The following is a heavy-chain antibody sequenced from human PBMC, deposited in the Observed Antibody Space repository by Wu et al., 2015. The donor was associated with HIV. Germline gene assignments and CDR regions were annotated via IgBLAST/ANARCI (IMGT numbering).Heavy chain of an antibody. J-gene: IGHJ6*03. Sequence: QVHLLQSGAEVKKSGSSVRVSCKASGATFSNYALSWVRQAPGQGLEWMGGIIAIFHIANYAQKFQDRVTITADESTSTAYMELRSLKSEDTAVYYCARAPYDSSASYYHYYYMDVWGKGTTVTVSS. CDR2: IIAIFHIA. CDR3: ARAPYDSSASYYHYYYMDV. V-gene: IGHV1-69*13. D-gene: IGHD3-22*01. CDR1: GATFSNYA.